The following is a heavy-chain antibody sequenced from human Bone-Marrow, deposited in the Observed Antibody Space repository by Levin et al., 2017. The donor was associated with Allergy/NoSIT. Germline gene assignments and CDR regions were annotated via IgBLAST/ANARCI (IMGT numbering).Heavy chain of an antibody. CDR2: LNPNSGNS. Sequence: GESLKISCQASGYTFTSYDINWVRQAPGQGPEWMAWLNPNSGNSNSAPDFRGRVSLTRDTSINTAYMELSSLRSEDTAVYYCVRSRFCTIGVCDPFYYWGQGTRVAVSS. V-gene: IGHV1-8*01. CDR1: GYTFTSYD. CDR3: VRSRFCTIGVCDPFYY. J-gene: IGHJ4*02. D-gene: IGHD2-8*01.